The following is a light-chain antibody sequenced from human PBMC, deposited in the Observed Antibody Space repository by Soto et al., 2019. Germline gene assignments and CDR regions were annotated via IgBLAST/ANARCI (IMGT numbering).Light chain of an antibody. V-gene: IGLV2-23*01. Sequence: QSVLTQPASVSGSPGQSSTSSCSCVGSYGVVSWYQQHPGKVPKLLIYDGTQRPSAVSDRFSGSKSANTASLTISGLQAEDEADYYCSLDAGRNAYVFGAGTKATVL. CDR2: DGT. CDR1: VGSYGV. CDR3: SLDAGRNAYV. J-gene: IGLJ1*01.